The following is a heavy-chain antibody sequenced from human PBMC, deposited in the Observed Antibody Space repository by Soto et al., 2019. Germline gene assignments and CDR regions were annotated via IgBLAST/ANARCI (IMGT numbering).Heavy chain of an antibody. D-gene: IGHD6-19*01. CDR1: GFTFSDFG. CDR2: ISGDGSDK. CDR3: AKGTAVARQHFAN. V-gene: IGHV3-30*18. Sequence: QVQVVESGGGVVQPERSLRLSCAISGFTFSDFGMHWVRQAPGKGLEWVAAISGDGSDKYYAGSVQGRFTISRDNTKNALYLQMNSLRSEDTAVYYCAKGTAVARQHFANWGQGTLVTVSS. J-gene: IGHJ4*02.